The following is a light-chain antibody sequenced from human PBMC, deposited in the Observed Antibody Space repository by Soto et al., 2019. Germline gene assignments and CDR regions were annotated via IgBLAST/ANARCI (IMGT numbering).Light chain of an antibody. Sequence: QSALTQPASVSGSPGQSITISCTGTSSDVGSYNLVSWYQQHPGKAPKFMIYEVTKRPSGVSNRFSGSKSGNTASLTISGLQAEDEADYYCCSYAHSSTWVFGGGTQLTVL. CDR3: CSYAHSSTWV. V-gene: IGLV2-23*02. CDR1: SSDVGSYNL. J-gene: IGLJ7*01. CDR2: EVT.